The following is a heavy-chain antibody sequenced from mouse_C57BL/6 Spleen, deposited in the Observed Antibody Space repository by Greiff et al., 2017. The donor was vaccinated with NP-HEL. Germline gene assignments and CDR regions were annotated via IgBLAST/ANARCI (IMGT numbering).Heavy chain of an antibody. CDR2: ISYDGSN. CDR1: GYSITSGYY. D-gene: IGHD1-1*01. CDR3: ARDLDTTVVAFDY. Sequence: EVKLQESGPGLVKPSQSLSLTCSVPGYSITSGYYWNWIRQFPGNKLEWMGYISYDGSNNYNPSLKNRISITRDTSKNQFFLKLNSVTTEDTATYYCARDLDTTVVAFDYWGQGTTLTVSS. J-gene: IGHJ2*01. V-gene: IGHV3-6*01.